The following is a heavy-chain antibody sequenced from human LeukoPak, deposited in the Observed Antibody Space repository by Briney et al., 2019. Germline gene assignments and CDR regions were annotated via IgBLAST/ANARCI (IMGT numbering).Heavy chain of an antibody. Sequence: SETLSLTCTVSGGSISSGGYYWSWIRQPPGKGLEWIGYIYHSGSTYYNPSLKSRVTISVDRSKNQFSLKLSSVTAADTAVYYCARVVAADIYQLLFDPWGQGTLVTVSS. D-gene: IGHD2-2*01. CDR3: ARVVAADIYQLLFDP. CDR2: IYHSGST. J-gene: IGHJ5*02. V-gene: IGHV4-30-2*01. CDR1: GGSISSGGYY.